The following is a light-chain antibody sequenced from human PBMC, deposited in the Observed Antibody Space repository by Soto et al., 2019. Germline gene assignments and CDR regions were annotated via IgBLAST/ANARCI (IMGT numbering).Light chain of an antibody. J-gene: IGKJ1*01. Sequence: DIQMTQSPSTLSASVVYRVTITCRASQTVNTWLAWYQQKPGKAPKLLIYKASTLKSGVPSRFSGSGSGTEFTLTISSLQPDDFATYYCQHYNSYSEAFGQGTKVDIK. V-gene: IGKV1-5*03. CDR1: QTVNTW. CDR2: KAS. CDR3: QHYNSYSEA.